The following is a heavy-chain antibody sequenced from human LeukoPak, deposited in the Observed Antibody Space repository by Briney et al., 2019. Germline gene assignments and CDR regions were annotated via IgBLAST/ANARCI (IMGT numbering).Heavy chain of an antibody. V-gene: IGHV1-18*01. D-gene: IGHD5-18*01. CDR3: ARAPSGFTYGPGDH. J-gene: IGHJ4*02. CDR2: ISTYDGNA. CDR1: GYSFTRYG. Sequence: ASVKVSCKASGYSFTRYGITWVRQAPGRGLEWMGWISTYDGNANYAQKLQGRVTMTTDTSTITAYMELRSLRSDDTAVYYCARAPSGFTYGPGDHWGQGTLVTVSS.